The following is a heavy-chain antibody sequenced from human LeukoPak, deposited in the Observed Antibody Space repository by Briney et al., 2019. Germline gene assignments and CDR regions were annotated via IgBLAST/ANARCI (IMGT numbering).Heavy chain of an antibody. Sequence: GASVKVACKASGYTFTSYGISWVRQAPGQGLEWMGWISAYNGNTNYAQKLQGRVTMTTDTSTSTAYMELWSLRSDDTAVYYCAREAVVDYYYYMDVWGKGTTVTVSS. D-gene: IGHD4-23*01. CDR1: GYTFTSYG. CDR2: ISAYNGNT. CDR3: AREAVVDYYYYMDV. J-gene: IGHJ6*03. V-gene: IGHV1-18*01.